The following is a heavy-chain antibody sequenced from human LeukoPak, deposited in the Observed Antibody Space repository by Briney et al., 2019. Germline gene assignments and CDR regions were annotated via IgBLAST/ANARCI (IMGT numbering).Heavy chain of an antibody. J-gene: IGHJ4*02. V-gene: IGHV4-39*01. D-gene: IGHD3-22*01. CDR2: IYYSGST. Sequence: TSETLSLTCTVSGGSISSSSYYWGWIRQPPGKGLEWIGSIYYSGSTYYNQSLKSRVTISVDTSKNQFSLKLSSVTAADTAVYYCARRGYYYDSSGYSRNYYFDYWGQGTLVTASS. CDR3: ARRGYYYDSSGYSRNYYFDY. CDR1: GGSISSSSYY.